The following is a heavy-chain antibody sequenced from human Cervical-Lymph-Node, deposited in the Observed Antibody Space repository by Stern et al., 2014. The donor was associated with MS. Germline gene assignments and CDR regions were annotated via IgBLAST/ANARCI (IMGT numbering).Heavy chain of an antibody. CDR3: AGRYCSGGNCYLAFDI. J-gene: IGHJ3*02. CDR2: SIAGNENT. V-gene: IGHV1-3*01. CDR1: GHTFSTYT. Sequence: QVQLVQSGAEVKKPGASVKVSCKASGHTFSTYTMHWLRQAPGQRLEWMGWSIAGNENTKYSQTFQGRVTITRDTSASTAYMELSSLRSDDTAVYYCAGRYCSGGNCYLAFDIWGQGTMVTVSS. D-gene: IGHD2-15*01.